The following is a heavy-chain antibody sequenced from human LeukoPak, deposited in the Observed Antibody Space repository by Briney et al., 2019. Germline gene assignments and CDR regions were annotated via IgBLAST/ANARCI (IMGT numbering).Heavy chain of an antibody. CDR1: GFTFSSYA. Sequence: GGSLRLSCAASGFTFSSYAMSWVRQAPGKGLEWVSAISGSGGSTYYADSVKGRFTISRDNSKNTLYLQMNSLRAEDTAEYYCATPGGYQLLSWFDPWGQGTLVTVSS. J-gene: IGHJ5*02. CDR2: ISGSGGST. D-gene: IGHD2-2*01. CDR3: ATPGGYQLLSWFDP. V-gene: IGHV3-23*01.